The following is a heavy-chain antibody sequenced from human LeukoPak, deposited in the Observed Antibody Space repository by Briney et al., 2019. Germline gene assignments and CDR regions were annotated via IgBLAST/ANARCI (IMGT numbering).Heavy chain of an antibody. J-gene: IGHJ4*02. CDR1: GFTFSSFA. V-gene: IGHV3-23*01. CDR3: AKEPLFPSQLPYYFDY. Sequence: GGSLRLSCAASGFTFSSFAMSWVRQAPGKGLEWVSAISGSGGSTYYADSVKGRFTISRDNSKNTLYLQMNSLRAEDTAVYYCAKEPLFPSQLPYYFDYWGQGTLVTVSS. CDR2: ISGSGGST. D-gene: IGHD2-2*01.